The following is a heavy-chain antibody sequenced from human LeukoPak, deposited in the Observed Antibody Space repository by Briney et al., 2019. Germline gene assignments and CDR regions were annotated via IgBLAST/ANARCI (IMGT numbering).Heavy chain of an antibody. J-gene: IGHJ4*02. D-gene: IGHD2-15*01. CDR1: GGSISSSGHY. CDR3: ARHWAYCSGGTCYSFDD. CDR2: IYYSGST. Sequence: SETLSLTCIVSGGSISSSGHYWGWIRQPPGKGLEWIGSIYYSGSTYYSPSLKSRVTISVDTSKNQFSLKLRSVTAADTAVYHCARHWAYCSGGTCYSFDDWGQGTLVTVSS. V-gene: IGHV4-39*01.